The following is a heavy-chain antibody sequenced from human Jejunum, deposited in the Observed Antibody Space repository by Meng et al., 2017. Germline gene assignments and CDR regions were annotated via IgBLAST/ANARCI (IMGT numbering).Heavy chain of an antibody. V-gene: IGHV4-34*01. CDR2: INDSGST. D-gene: IGHD4-11*01. CDR3: ARGNEYSNYGADF. CDR1: GGSISDYY. J-gene: IGHJ4*02. Sequence: QVKLQQWGAGLLKPSETPSLPCAVYGGSISDYYWTWIRQPPGKGLEWIGEINDSGSTNYNPSLKSRVTISVDTSKSQFYLRVSSVTAADTAVYYCARGNEYSNYGADFWGQGTLVTVSS.